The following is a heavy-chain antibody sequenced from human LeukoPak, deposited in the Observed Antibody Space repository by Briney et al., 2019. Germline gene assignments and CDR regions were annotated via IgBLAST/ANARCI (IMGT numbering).Heavy chain of an antibody. Sequence: GGSLRLSCAASGFSFSRFSMNWVRQAPGKGLEWVSYISGGSSFTYYVDSVKGRFTISRDNAKNSLYLQMNSLRAEDTAVYYCARGHSSSYDYYFDYWGQGTLVTVSS. CDR1: GFSFSRFS. CDR3: ARGHSSSYDYYFDY. V-gene: IGHV3-21*01. D-gene: IGHD6-13*01. CDR2: ISGGSSFT. J-gene: IGHJ4*02.